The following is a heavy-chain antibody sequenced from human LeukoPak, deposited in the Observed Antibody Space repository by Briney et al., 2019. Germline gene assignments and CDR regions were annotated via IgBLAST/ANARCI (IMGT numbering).Heavy chain of an antibody. D-gene: IGHD6-6*01. Sequence: GGSLGLSCAASGFTVSSTYLTWVRQAPGKGLEWLSVICSGGYTYYADSVKGRFFISRDISENMVYLQMNSLSVEDTAVYFCARGRPAHYFDSWGPGTLVTVS. V-gene: IGHV3-66*01. CDR3: ARGRPAHYFDS. J-gene: IGHJ4*02. CDR1: GFTVSSTY. CDR2: ICSGGYT.